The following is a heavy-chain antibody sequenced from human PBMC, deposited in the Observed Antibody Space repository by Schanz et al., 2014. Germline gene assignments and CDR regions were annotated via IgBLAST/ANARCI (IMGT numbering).Heavy chain of an antibody. CDR3: ARKMKLGVYGGKGHDSLDI. D-gene: IGHD4-17*01. V-gene: IGHV3-23*04. Sequence: EVQLVESGGGLVQPGGSLRLSCAASEFTFSTDAMSWLRQAPGKGLEWVSVIGVDGTTTYYADSVTGRFTISRDNAKNTLYLQMNTLRAEDTAVYYCARKMKLGVYGGKGHDSLDIWGQGTMVTVSS. CDR2: IGVDGTTT. CDR1: EFTFSTDA. J-gene: IGHJ3*02.